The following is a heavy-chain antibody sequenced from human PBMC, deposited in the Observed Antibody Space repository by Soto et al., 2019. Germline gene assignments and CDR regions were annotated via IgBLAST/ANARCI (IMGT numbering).Heavy chain of an antibody. CDR1: GCSVSSGDYF. Sequence: SETLSLTCPVSGCSVSSGDYFWSWLRQSPGKRLEWIAYIYYSGSTNYNPSLKSRATISVDTSKSQVSLTLTSMTAADAALYYCARSPNYYYYGFDVWGQGTAVTVSS. CDR2: IYYSGST. CDR3: ARSPNYYYYGFDV. D-gene: IGHD3-10*01. J-gene: IGHJ6*02. V-gene: IGHV4-61*08.